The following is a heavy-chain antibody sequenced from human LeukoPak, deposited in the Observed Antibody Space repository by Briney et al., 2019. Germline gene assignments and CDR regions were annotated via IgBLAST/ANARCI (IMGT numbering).Heavy chain of an antibody. D-gene: IGHD5-24*01. J-gene: IGHJ6*03. CDR3: ATYNPTYDYYYYYYMDV. V-gene: IGHV1-24*01. Sequence: ASVKVSCKASGGTFSSYAISWVRQAPGQGLEWMGGFDPEDGETIYAQKFQGRVTMTEDTSTDTAYMELSSLRSEDTAVYYCATYNPTYDYYYYYYMDVWGKGTTVTVSS. CDR2: FDPEDGET. CDR1: GGTFSSYA.